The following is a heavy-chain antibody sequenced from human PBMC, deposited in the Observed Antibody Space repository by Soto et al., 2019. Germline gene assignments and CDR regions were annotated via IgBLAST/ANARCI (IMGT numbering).Heavy chain of an antibody. V-gene: IGHV3-20*04. CDR2: INWNSVNT. J-gene: IGHJ4*02. CDR3: ARGIDAYNFFDS. D-gene: IGHD1-1*01. Sequence: EVQLVESGGRVVRPGGSLRLSCAASGFNFDDYGMSWVRQAPGKGLEWVSGINWNSVNTGYVDSVKGRFTISRDNAKSSLYLQMNSLSAEDTALYYCARGIDAYNFFDSWGQGTLVTVSS. CDR1: GFNFDDYG.